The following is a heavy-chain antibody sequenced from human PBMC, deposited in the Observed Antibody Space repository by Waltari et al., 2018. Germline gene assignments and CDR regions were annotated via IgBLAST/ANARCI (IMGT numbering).Heavy chain of an antibody. D-gene: IGHD6-19*01. CDR2: INSDGSDT. J-gene: IGHJ5*02. V-gene: IGHV3-74*01. CDR3: ASSRFSIGCSS. Sequence: EAQLVQSGGGLVQPGGSLRLSCAASGFTFSHYGMHWVRQAPGKGLVWVSRINSDGSDTSYADSVKGRFTISRDNAKNTLYLQMNSLRAEDTAVYYCASSRFSIGCSSWGQGTLATVSS. CDR1: GFTFSHYG.